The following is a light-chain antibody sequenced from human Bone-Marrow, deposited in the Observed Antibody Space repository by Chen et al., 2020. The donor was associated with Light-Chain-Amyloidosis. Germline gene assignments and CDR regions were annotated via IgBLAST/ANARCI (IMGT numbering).Light chain of an antibody. CDR2: GAS. V-gene: IGKV3-20*01. CDR3: HQYGNSPKT. Sequence: EIVLTQSPGTLSLSPGERATLSCRDSLTVSSDYLAWYQQKPGQAPRVLISGASSRATGIPDRFSGSGSGTDFTLTISRLEPEDFAVYYCHQYGNSPKTFGQGTKVEIK. CDR1: LTVSSDY. J-gene: IGKJ1*01.